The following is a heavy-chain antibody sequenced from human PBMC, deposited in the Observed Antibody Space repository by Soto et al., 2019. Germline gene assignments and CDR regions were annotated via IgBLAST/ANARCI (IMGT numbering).Heavy chain of an antibody. CDR2: VHHDRGI. CDR1: GASLSGYH. Sequence: QVQLQQWGAGLLKPSETLSLTCAVYGASLSGYHYTWIRQSPGKGLEWIGEVHHDRGINYSPSFARRVTIAADATKNQFSLRLRSATAADTVVYYCSRGYGAQWPTSDYWGQGTLVIFSS. J-gene: IGHJ4*02. V-gene: IGHV4-34*01. CDR3: SRGYGAQWPTSDY. D-gene: IGHD4-17*01.